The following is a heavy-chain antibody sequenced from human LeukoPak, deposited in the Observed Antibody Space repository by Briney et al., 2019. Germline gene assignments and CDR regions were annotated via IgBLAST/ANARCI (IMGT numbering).Heavy chain of an antibody. CDR3: AKTAHSDSMGNYGMDV. Sequence: PPGGSPRLSCAASGFTFSSYAMNWVRQAPGKGLEWVSAISGNGGNTYYADSVKGRFTISRDISKNTLYLQMNSLRAEDTAVYYCAKTAHSDSMGNYGMDVWGQGTTVTVSS. D-gene: IGHD1-26*01. V-gene: IGHV3-23*01. CDR2: ISGNGGNT. CDR1: GFTFSSYA. J-gene: IGHJ6*02.